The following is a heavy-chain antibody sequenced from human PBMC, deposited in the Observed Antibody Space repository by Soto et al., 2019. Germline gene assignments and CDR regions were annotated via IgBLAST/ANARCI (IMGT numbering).Heavy chain of an antibody. CDR3: AADYGDNPNYFDY. V-gene: IGHV1-58*01. D-gene: IGHD4-17*01. J-gene: IGHJ4*02. CDR1: GFTFTSSA. CDR2: IVVGSGNT. Sequence: SVKVSCKASGFTFTSSAVQWVRQARGQRLEWIGWIVVGSGNTNYAQKFQERVTITRDMSTSTAYMELSSLRSEDTAVYYCAADYGDNPNYFDYWGQGTLVTVSS.